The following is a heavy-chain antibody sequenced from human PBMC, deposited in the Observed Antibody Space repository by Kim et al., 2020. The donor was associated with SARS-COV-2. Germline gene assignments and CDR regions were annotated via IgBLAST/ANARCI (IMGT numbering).Heavy chain of an antibody. D-gene: IGHD1-26*01. Sequence: NYNASFRSRVIMSADTSKNQFSRKLTFVTAADTAMYYWARGGSGSYSPFDLWGQGSLVTVSS. J-gene: IGHJ5*02. V-gene: IGHV4-34*01. CDR3: ARGGSGSYSPFDL.